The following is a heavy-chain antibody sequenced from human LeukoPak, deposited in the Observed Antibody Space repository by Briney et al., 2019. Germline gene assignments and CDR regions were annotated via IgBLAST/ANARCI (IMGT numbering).Heavy chain of an antibody. D-gene: IGHD2-2*01. CDR1: GFTFSSYA. CDR3: ARDWGQLPDY. CDR2: ISYDGSNK. Sequence: PGGSLRLSCAASGFTFSSYAMHWVRQAPGKGLEWVAVISYDGSNKYYADSVKGRFTISRDNSKNTLYLQMNSLRAEDTAVYYCARDWGQLPDYWGQGTLVTVSS. J-gene: IGHJ4*02. V-gene: IGHV3-30-3*01.